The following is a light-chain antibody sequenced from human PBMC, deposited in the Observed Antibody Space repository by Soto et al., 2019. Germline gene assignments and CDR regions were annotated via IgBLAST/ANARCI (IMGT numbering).Light chain of an antibody. CDR1: QSISRY. CDR2: TAS. CDR3: QQTYSLPPVT. Sequence: DIQMTQSPSSLSASVGDRVTITCRASQSISRYLSWYQHKPGTAPKLLIYTASSLHTGVPSRFIGGGSGTHSTLTISNLQPEDFATYYCQQTYSLPPVTFGQGTRLEIK. V-gene: IGKV1-39*01. J-gene: IGKJ5*01.